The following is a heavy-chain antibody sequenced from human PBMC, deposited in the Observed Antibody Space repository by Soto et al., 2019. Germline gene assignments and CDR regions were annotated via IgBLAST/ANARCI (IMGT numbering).Heavy chain of an antibody. CDR2: ISWDGGST. Sequence: EGSLRLSCAASGFTFDDYTMHWVRQAPGKGLEWVSLISWDGGSTYYADSVKGRFTISRDNSKNSLYLQMNSLRTEDTALYYCAKDSSYWSLDYYGMDVWGQGTTVTVSS. CDR3: AKDSSYWSLDYYGMDV. V-gene: IGHV3-43*01. D-gene: IGHD6-6*01. CDR1: GFTFDDYT. J-gene: IGHJ6*02.